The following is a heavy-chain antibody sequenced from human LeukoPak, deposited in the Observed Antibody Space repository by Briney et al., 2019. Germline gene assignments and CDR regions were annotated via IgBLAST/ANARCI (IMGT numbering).Heavy chain of an antibody. Sequence: PSQTLSLTCTVSGGSISSGGYYWSWIRQPPGKGLEWIGEINHSGSTNYNPSLKSRVTISVDTSKNQFSLKLSSVTAADTAVYYCARGSDYYDFWSGSSLNNWFDPWGQGTLVTVSS. CDR3: ARGSDYYDFWSGSSLNNWFDP. V-gene: IGHV4-30-2*01. CDR2: INHSGST. J-gene: IGHJ5*02. D-gene: IGHD3-3*01. CDR1: GGSISSGGYY.